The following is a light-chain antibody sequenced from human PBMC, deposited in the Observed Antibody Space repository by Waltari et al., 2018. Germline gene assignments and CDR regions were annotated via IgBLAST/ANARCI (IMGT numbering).Light chain of an antibody. Sequence: QSALTQPASVSGSPGQSITISCTGTSSDVGGYNYVSWYQQHPGKAPKLMIYDGSNRPAGVSKRFSGSKSGNTASLTISGLQAEDEADYYCSSYAGSNNFVLFGGGTKLTVL. CDR3: SSYAGSNNFVL. J-gene: IGLJ2*01. CDR2: DGS. CDR1: SSDVGGYNY. V-gene: IGLV2-14*03.